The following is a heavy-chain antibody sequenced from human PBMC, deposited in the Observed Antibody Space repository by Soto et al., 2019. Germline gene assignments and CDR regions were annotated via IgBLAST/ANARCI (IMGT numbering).Heavy chain of an antibody. CDR2: ISSSNRTI. CDR3: AREGWPLLQTGMDV. CDR1: GFTFRSYS. J-gene: IGHJ6*02. D-gene: IGHD2-15*01. V-gene: IGHV3-48*02. Sequence: GGSLRLSCAASGFTFRSYSMNWVRQAPGKGLEWVSYISSSNRTINYADSVKGRFIISRDNAKNSLYLQMHSLRDEDTAVYYCAREGWPLLQTGMDVWGQGTTVTVS.